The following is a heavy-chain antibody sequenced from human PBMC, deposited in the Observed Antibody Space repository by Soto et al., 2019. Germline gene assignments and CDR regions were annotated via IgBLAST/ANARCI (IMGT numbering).Heavy chain of an antibody. J-gene: IGHJ4*02. CDR1: GGSISSYC. Sequence: SETLSLTCTVSGGSISSYCWSWIRQPPGKGLEWIGYIYYSGSTYYNPSLKSRVTISVDTSKNQFSLKLSSVTAADTAVYYCARSTSTVTNLDYWGQGTLVTVSS. V-gene: IGHV4-59*12. CDR3: ARSTSTVTNLDY. D-gene: IGHD4-17*01. CDR2: IYYSGST.